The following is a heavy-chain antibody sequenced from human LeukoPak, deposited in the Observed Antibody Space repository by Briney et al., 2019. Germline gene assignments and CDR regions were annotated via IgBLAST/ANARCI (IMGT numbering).Heavy chain of an antibody. V-gene: IGHV3-30*18. CDR3: AKGNIVVVSAAPFDY. D-gene: IGHD2-2*01. J-gene: IGHJ4*02. CDR1: GFTFSSYG. Sequence: PGGSLRLSCAASGFTFSSYGMHWVRQAPGKGLEWVAVISYDGSNKDYADSVKGRFTISRDNSKNTLYLQMNSLRVEDTALYYCAKGNIVVVSAAPFDYWGQGTLVTVSS. CDR2: ISYDGSNK.